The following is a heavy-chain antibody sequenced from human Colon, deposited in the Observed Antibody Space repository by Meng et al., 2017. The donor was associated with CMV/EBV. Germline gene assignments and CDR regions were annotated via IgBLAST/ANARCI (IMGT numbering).Heavy chain of an antibody. CDR3: ARGWADIRLSGAMDV. CDR1: GGSLNSEDYY. CDR2: ISYTGNT. D-gene: IGHD2/OR15-2a*01. V-gene: IGHV4-61*08. J-gene: IGHJ6*02. Sequence: SETLSLTCTVTGGSLNSEDYYWSWVRLAPGKGLEWIAYISYTGNTNSKPSLKSRVTTSLDAAKNQFSLRLRSVTAADTAVYYCARGWADIRLSGAMDVWGPGTTVTVSS.